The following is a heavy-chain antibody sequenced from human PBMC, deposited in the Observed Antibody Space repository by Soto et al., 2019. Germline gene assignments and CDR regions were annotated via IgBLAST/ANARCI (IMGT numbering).Heavy chain of an antibody. V-gene: IGHV1-69*06. CDR1: GDTFGRNA. Sequence: QVQLVQSGAEVKRPGSSVKVSCKASGDTFGRNAIHWVRQAPGQGLEWMGGIIPMFPTTNYAQKFKGRLSIYADKSKGTAYMEMTSLTSEDTAVYYCTKDGDSADYGYWGQGTLVTVSS. CDR2: IIPMFPTT. J-gene: IGHJ4*02. CDR3: TKDGDSADYGY. D-gene: IGHD2-21*01.